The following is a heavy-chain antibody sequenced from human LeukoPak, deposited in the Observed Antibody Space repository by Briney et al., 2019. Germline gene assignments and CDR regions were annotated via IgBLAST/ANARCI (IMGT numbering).Heavy chain of an antibody. Sequence: GGSLRLSCAASGFTVRTYAMTWVRQGPGKDLEWISTISASGGSTYYADSVKGRFTISRDNSKNTLYLQMNSLRAEDTAVYYCARDADYGDYGYYFDYWGQGTLVTVSS. V-gene: IGHV3-23*01. CDR3: ARDADYGDYGYYFDY. D-gene: IGHD4-17*01. CDR1: GFTVRTYA. CDR2: ISASGGST. J-gene: IGHJ4*02.